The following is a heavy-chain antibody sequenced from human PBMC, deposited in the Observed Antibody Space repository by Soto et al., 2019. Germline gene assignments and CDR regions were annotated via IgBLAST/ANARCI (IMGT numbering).Heavy chain of an antibody. CDR1: GGSISSSDFY. CDR3: AREDIVVVPAAIQVLGYYYGMDV. CDR2: MYYSGTT. Sequence: SETLSLTCTVSGGSISSSDFYWGWLRQTPGKGLEFIGSMYYSGTTYYNPSLKSRVTISVDTSKNQFSLKLSSVTAADTAVYYCAREDIVVVPAAIQVLGYYYGMDVWGQGTTVTVSS. J-gene: IGHJ6*02. D-gene: IGHD2-2*01. V-gene: IGHV4-39*01.